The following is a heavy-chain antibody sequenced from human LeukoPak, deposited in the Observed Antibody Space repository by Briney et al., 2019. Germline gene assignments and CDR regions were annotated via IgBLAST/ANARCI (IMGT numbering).Heavy chain of an antibody. V-gene: IGHV1-2*06. J-gene: IGHJ4*02. CDR1: GYTFTGYY. CDR2: INPNSGGT. D-gene: IGHD6-19*01. CDR3: ARERRYSSGWVDFDY. Sequence: ASGKVSFKASGYTFTGYYMHWVRQAPGQGLGWMGRINPNSGGTNYAQKFQGRVTIHRETPISTPYMGVTRLRSDDTAVYYCARERRYSSGWVDFDYWGQGTLVTVSS.